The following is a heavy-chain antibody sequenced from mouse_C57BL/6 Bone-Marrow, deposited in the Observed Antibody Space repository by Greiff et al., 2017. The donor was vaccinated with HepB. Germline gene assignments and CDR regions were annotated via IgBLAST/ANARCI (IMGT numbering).Heavy chain of an antibody. Sequence: VQLQQPGAELVMPGASVKLSCKASGYTFTSYWMHWVKQRPGQGLEWIGEIDPSDSYTNYNQKFKGKSTLTVDKSSSTAYMQLSRLTSEDSAVYYCARGGGLPYAMDYWGQGTSVTVSS. V-gene: IGHV1-69*01. CDR2: IDPSDSYT. CDR1: GYTFTSYW. D-gene: IGHD3-3*01. J-gene: IGHJ4*01. CDR3: ARGGGLPYAMDY.